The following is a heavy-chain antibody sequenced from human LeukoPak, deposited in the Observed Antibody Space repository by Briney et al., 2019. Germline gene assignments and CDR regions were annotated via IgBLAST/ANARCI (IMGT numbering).Heavy chain of an antibody. D-gene: IGHD6-19*01. CDR2: IYYSGST. CDR3: ARHSTSGWNWFDP. V-gene: IGHV4-59*08. J-gene: IGHJ5*02. CDR1: GGSISSYY. Sequence: NPSETLSLTCTDSGGSISSYYWSWIRQPPGKGLEWSGYIYYSGSTNYNPSLKSRVTISVDTSKNQFSLKLSSVTAADTAVYYCARHSTSGWNWFDPWGQGTLVTVSS.